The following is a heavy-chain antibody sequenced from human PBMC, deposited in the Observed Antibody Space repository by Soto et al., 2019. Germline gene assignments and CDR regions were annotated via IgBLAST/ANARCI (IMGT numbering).Heavy chain of an antibody. V-gene: IGHV5-51*03. D-gene: IGHD5-18*01. CDR1: GYSFTTYW. Sequence: EVQLVQSGAEVRRPGESLKISCTASGYSFTTYWIGWVRQMPGEGLEWMGIMYPGDSDTRYSPSFQGHVTISADKSISTAYLQWSSLKASDTAMYYCARPGSPDGYTNNFDYWGQGTLVTVSS. J-gene: IGHJ4*02. CDR3: ARPGSPDGYTNNFDY. CDR2: MYPGDSDT.